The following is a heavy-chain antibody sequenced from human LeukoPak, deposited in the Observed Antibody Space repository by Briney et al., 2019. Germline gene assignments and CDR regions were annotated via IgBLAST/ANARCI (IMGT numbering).Heavy chain of an antibody. CDR1: GFTFTSSA. J-gene: IGHJ4*02. Sequence: SVKVSCKASGFTFTSSAVQWVRQARGQRLEWIGWIVVGSGNTNYAQKFQERVTITRDMSTSTAYMELSSLRSEDTAVYYCARGWLAETMVVTPYNNWGQGTLVTVSS. D-gene: IGHD4-23*01. CDR2: IVVGSGNT. CDR3: ARGWLAETMVVTPYNN. V-gene: IGHV1-58*01.